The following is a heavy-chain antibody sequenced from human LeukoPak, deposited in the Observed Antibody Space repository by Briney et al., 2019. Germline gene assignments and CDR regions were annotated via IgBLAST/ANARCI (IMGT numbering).Heavy chain of an antibody. V-gene: IGHV3-30*18. CDR1: GFTFGTYG. CDR2: ISIDGSNK. J-gene: IGHJ6*02. D-gene: IGHD2-15*01. CDR3: AKVRYCSGGSCYFYYGMDV. Sequence: SGGSLRLSCAASGFTFGTYGMHWVRQAPGKGLEGVAVISIDGSNKYYADSVKGRFTISREISKKTLYLQMNSLRSEDTAVYYCAKVRYCSGGSCYFYYGMDVWGQGTTVIVSS.